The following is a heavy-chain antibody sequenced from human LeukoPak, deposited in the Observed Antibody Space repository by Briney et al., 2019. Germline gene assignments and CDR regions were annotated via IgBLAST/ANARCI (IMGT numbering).Heavy chain of an antibody. V-gene: IGHV3-48*03. J-gene: IGHJ4*02. Sequence: GGSLRLSCVASGFTFSSYEMNWVRQAPGKGLEWVSDISSSGTTIHYADSVKGRFTISRDNAKNSLYLQMSSLRAEDTAVYYCARGLDDGYSYGLDYWGQGTLVTVSS. CDR3: ARGLDDGYSYGLDY. CDR1: GFTFSSYE. CDR2: ISSSGTTI. D-gene: IGHD5-18*01.